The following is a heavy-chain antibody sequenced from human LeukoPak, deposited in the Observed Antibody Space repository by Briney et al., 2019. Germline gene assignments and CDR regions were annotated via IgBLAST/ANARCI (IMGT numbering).Heavy chain of an antibody. D-gene: IGHD3-3*01. Sequence: PSETLSLTCAVYGGSFSGYYWAGFARPPGRGWSGMGGTIIVGSTNYNPSLKSRVTISVDTSKNQFSLKLSSVTAADTAVYYCARGGYDFWSGYYTGRFWFDPWGQGTLVTVSS. J-gene: IGHJ5*02. CDR2: TIIVGST. CDR3: ARGGYDFWSGYYTGRFWFDP. CDR1: GGSFSGYY. V-gene: IGHV4-34*01.